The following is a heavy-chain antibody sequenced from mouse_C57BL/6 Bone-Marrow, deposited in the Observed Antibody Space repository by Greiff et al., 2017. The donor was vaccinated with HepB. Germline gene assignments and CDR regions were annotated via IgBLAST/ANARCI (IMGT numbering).Heavy chain of an antibody. Sequence: EVKLVESGPELVKPGASVKISCKASGYSFTGYYMNWVKQSPEKSLEWIGEINPSTGGTTYNQKFKAKATLTVDKSSSTAYMQLKSLTSEDSAVYYCARAYYDYFYWYFDVWGTGTTVTVSS. D-gene: IGHD2-4*01. J-gene: IGHJ1*03. CDR1: GYSFTGYY. CDR3: ARAYYDYFYWYFDV. CDR2: INPSTGGT. V-gene: IGHV1-42*01.